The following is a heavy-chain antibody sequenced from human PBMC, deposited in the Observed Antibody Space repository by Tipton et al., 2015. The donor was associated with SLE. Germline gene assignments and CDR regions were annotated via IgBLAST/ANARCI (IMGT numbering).Heavy chain of an antibody. CDR2: IYTSGST. J-gene: IGHJ3*02. CDR1: GGSISSYY. CDR3: ARDHAFDI. V-gene: IGHV4-4*09. Sequence: TLSLTCTVSGGSISSYYWSWIRQPPGKGLEWIGYIYTSGSTNYNPSLKSRVTISVDTSKNQFSLKLSSVSAADTAVYYCARDHAFDIWGQGTMVTVSS.